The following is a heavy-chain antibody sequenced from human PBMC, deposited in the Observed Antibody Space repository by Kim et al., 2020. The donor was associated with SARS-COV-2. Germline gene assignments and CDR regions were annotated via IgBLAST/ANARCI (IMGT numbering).Heavy chain of an antibody. CDR1: GYSISSGYY. V-gene: IGHV4-38-2*02. Sequence: SETLSLTCTVSGYSISSGYYWGWIRQPPGKGLEWIGSIYHSGSTYYNPSLKSRVTISVDTSKNQFSLKLSSVTAADTAVYYCARDSRFGELLGYYYGMD. D-gene: IGHD3-10*01. J-gene: IGHJ6*01. CDR2: IYHSGST. CDR3: ARDSRFGELLGYYYGMD.